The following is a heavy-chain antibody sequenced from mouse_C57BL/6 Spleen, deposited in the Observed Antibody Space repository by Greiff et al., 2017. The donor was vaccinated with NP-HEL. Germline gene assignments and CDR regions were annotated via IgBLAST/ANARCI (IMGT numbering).Heavy chain of an antibody. CDR3: ARGGGTRYFDV. CDR2: IYPGGGYT. D-gene: IGHD4-1*01. CDR1: GYTFTNYW. Sequence: QVQLQQSGAELVRPGTSVKMSCKASGYTFTNYWIGWAKQRPGHGLEWIGDIYPGGGYTNYNEKFKGKATLTADKSSSTAYMQFSSLTSEDSATYYCARGGGTRYFDVWGTGTTVTVSS. J-gene: IGHJ1*03. V-gene: IGHV1-63*01.